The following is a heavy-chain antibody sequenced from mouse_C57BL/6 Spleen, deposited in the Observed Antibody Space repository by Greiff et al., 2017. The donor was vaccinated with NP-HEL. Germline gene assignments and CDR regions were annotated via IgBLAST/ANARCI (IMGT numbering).Heavy chain of an antibody. CDR1: GYTFTSYW. Sequence: VQLQQPGAELVKPGASVKLSCKASGYTFTSYWMHWVKQRPGQGLEWIGMIHPNSGSTNYNEKFKSKATLTVDKSSSTAYMQLSSLTSEDSAVYYCARLYYDYEWFAYWGQGTLVTVSA. J-gene: IGHJ3*01. D-gene: IGHD2-4*01. CDR2: IHPNSGST. CDR3: ARLYYDYEWFAY. V-gene: IGHV1-64*01.